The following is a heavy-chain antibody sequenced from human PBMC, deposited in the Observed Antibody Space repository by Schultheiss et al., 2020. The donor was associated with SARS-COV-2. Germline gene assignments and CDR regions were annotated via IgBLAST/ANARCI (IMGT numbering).Heavy chain of an antibody. D-gene: IGHD1-26*01. J-gene: IGHJ4*02. V-gene: IGHV4-61*01. CDR2: IYYSGST. Sequence: SETLSLTCTVSGGSVSSGSYYWSWIRQPPGKGLEWIGYIYYSGSTNYNPSLKSRVTISVDTSKNQVSLKLSSVTAADTAVYYCARYYSGNYYALDYWGQGTLVTVSS. CDR3: ARYYSGNYYALDY. CDR1: GGSVSSGSYY.